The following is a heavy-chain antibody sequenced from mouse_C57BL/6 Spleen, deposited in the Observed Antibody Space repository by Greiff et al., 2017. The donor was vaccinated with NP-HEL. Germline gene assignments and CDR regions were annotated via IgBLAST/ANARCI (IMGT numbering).Heavy chain of an antibody. CDR3: ARSRLRRDAMDY. Sequence: QVHVKQSGAELVKSGASVKISCKASGYAFSSYWMNWVKQRPGKGLEWIGQIYPGDGDTNYNGKFKGKATLTADKSSSTAYMQLSSLTSEDSAVYFCARSRLRRDAMDYWGQGTSVTVSS. J-gene: IGHJ4*01. D-gene: IGHD3-2*02. V-gene: IGHV1-80*01. CDR1: GYAFSSYW. CDR2: IYPGDGDT.